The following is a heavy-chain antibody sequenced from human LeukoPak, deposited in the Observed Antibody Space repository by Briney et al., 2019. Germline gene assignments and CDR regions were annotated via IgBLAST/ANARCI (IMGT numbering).Heavy chain of an antibody. Sequence: GGSLRLSCAAPGVTFSSYEMNWVRQAPGKGLDWDSYISSCGSTIYYADSVKGRFTISRDNAKNSLYLQMNSLRAEDTAVYYCARDGGSYIYYFDYWGQGTLVTVSS. J-gene: IGHJ4*02. CDR2: ISSCGSTI. V-gene: IGHV3-48*03. D-gene: IGHD1-26*01. CDR3: ARDGGSYIYYFDY. CDR1: GVTFSSYE.